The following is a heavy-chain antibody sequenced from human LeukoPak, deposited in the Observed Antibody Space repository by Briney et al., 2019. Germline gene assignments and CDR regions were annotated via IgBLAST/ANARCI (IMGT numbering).Heavy chain of an antibody. CDR1: GVTFSSYA. CDR3: ATERENLLTGTTFDY. Sequence: GGSLRLSCAASGVTFSSYAMHWVRQAPGKGLEWVALISYDGSDKNYSDSVKGRFTISRDNSKNTLYLQMNSLRPEDSAVYYCATERENLLTGTTFDYWGQGTLVTVSS. V-gene: IGHV3-30*04. D-gene: IGHD1-1*01. CDR2: ISYDGSDK. J-gene: IGHJ4*02.